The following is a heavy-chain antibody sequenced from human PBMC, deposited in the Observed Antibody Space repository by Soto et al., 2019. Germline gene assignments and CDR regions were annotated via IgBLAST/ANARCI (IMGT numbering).Heavy chain of an antibody. V-gene: IGHV1-69*06. CDR2: IIPIFGTA. D-gene: IGHD3-10*01. J-gene: IGHJ4*02. Sequence: AASVKVSCKASGGTFSSYAISWVRQAPGQGLEWMGGIIPIFGTANYAQKFQGRVTITADKSTSTAYMELSSLRSEDTAVYYCARDSRLLWFGELLNWGQGTLVTVSS. CDR1: GGTFSSYA. CDR3: ARDSRLLWFGELLN.